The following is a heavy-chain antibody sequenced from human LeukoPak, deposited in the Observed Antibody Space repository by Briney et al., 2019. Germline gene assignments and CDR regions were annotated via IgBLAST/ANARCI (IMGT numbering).Heavy chain of an antibody. D-gene: IGHD3-22*01. CDR1: GGSISSGSYY. Sequence: PSQTLPLTCTVSGGSISSGSYYWSWIRQPAGKGLEWIGRIYTSGSTNYDPSLKSRVTISVDTSKNQFSLKLSSVTAADTAVYYCAREYYYDSSGYYYFDYWGQGTLVTVSS. CDR3: AREYYYDSSGYYYFDY. V-gene: IGHV4-61*02. CDR2: IYTSGST. J-gene: IGHJ4*02.